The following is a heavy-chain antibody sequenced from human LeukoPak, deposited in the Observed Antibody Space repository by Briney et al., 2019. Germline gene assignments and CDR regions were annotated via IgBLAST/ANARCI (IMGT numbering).Heavy chain of an antibody. D-gene: IGHD4-17*01. CDR2: ISSNSSTI. V-gene: IGHV3-48*02. Sequence: GGSLRLSCAASGFTFSSYSMDWVRQAPGKGLEWVSYISSNSSTIYYADSVKGRFTISRDNAKNSLYLQMNSLRDEDTAVYYCARRAGSTVTTLYAFDIWGQGTMVTVSS. CDR1: GFTFSSYS. J-gene: IGHJ3*02. CDR3: ARRAGSTVTTLYAFDI.